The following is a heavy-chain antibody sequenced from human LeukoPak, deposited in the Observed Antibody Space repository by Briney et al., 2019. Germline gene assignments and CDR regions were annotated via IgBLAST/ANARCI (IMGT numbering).Heavy chain of an antibody. Sequence: PTGGSLRLSCAASGFTFSSYAMSWVRQAPGKGLECVSAISGSGGSTYYADSVKGRFTISRDNSKNTLYLQMNSLRAEDTAVYYCAKDRTIFGVVIIRNLLQWGQGALVTVSS. D-gene: IGHD3-3*01. CDR2: ISGSGGST. V-gene: IGHV3-23*01. CDR1: GFTFSSYA. J-gene: IGHJ4*02. CDR3: AKDRTIFGVVIIRNLLQ.